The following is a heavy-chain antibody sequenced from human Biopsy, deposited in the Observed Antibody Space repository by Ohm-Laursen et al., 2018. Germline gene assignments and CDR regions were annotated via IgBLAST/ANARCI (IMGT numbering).Heavy chain of an antibody. CDR1: GASISDYY. Sequence: GTLSLTCAVSGASISDYYCVWIRQPAGKGLEWIGLIFTSGSTTYNPSLRSRVTMSVDTSKNQFTLNLSSVTAADTALYYCARRLVYRVFDSWAKGTLVTVSS. V-gene: IGHV4-4*07. J-gene: IGHJ4*02. CDR3: ARRLVYRVFDS. D-gene: IGHD5/OR15-5a*01. CDR2: IFTSGST.